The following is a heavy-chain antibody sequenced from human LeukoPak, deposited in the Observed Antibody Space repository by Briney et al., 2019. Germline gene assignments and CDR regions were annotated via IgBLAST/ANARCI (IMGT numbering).Heavy chain of an antibody. CDR1: GYSLTSGYY. D-gene: IGHD3-9*01. Sequence: PSETLSLTCTVSGYSLTSGYYWGWIRQPPGKGLEWIGSIYHSGSTNYNPSLKSRVTVTVDMSKNQFSLRLSSVTAADTAVYYCARRDVLTGYGLIAYWGQGTLVIVSP. CDR3: ARRDVLTGYGLIAY. V-gene: IGHV4-38-2*02. J-gene: IGHJ4*02. CDR2: IYHSGST.